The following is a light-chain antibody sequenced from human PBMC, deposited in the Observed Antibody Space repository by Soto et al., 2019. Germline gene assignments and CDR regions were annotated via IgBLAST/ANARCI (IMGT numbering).Light chain of an antibody. CDR2: DVT. CDR3: SSYTSSNTEV. CDR1: SSDVGGYNY. J-gene: IGLJ1*01. V-gene: IGLV2-14*03. Sequence: QSALTQPASVSGSPGQSITISCTGTSSDVGGYNYVSWYQQHPGKAPKLMIYDVTTRPSGVSDRFSGSKSGNTASLTISGLQAEDEADYYCSSYTSSNTEVFGTRTKVTVL.